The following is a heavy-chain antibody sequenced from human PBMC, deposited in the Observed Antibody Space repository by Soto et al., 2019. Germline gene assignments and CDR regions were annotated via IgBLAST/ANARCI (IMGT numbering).Heavy chain of an antibody. CDR3: XXDFGY. J-gene: IGHJ4*02. Sequence: EVQLVESGGGLVQPGGSLRLSCAASGFTFSSYWMHWVRQAPGKGLVWVSRINSDGSSTYYADSVKCRFTISRDNAKXXXXXXXXXXXXXXXXXXXXXXDFGYWGQGTLVTVSS. V-gene: IGHV3-74*01. CDR1: GFTFSSYW. CDR2: INSDGSST.